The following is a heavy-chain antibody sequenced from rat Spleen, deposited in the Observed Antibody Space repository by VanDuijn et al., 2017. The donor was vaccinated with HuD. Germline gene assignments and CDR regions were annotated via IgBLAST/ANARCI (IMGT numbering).Heavy chain of an antibody. D-gene: IGHD1-12*03. Sequence: QVHLKESGPGRVQPSQTLSLTCTVSGFSLSRHGVIWVRQPPGKGLEWMGVIWGNGNTNYTSALKSRLSISRDTSKSQVFLKMNNLQTEDTAMYFCASQYYYYGYYRDYWGQGVMVTVSS. J-gene: IGHJ2*01. V-gene: IGHV2S61*01. CDR1: GFSLSRHG. CDR3: ASQYYYYGYYRDY. CDR2: IWGNGNT.